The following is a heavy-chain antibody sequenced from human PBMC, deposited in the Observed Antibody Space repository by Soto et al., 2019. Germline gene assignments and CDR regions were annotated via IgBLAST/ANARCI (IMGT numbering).Heavy chain of an antibody. D-gene: IGHD1-26*01. V-gene: IGHV4-59*01. Sequence: SETLSLTCTVSGGSISSYYWSWIRQPPGKGLEWIGYIYYSGSTNYNPSLKSRVTISVDTSKNQFSLKLSSVTAADTAVYYCARTEVGATDYYYYYGMDVWGQGTTVTSP. CDR3: ARTEVGATDYYYYYGMDV. CDR2: IYYSGST. J-gene: IGHJ6*02. CDR1: GGSISSYY.